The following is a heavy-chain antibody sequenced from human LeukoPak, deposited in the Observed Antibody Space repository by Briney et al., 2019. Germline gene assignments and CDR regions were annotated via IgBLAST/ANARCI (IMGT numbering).Heavy chain of an antibody. CDR3: ASATGDGDEY. D-gene: IGHD7-27*01. CDR1: GGSMSRYY. CDR2: INHSGST. Sequence: SETLSLTCTVSGGSMSRYYWSWIRQPPGKGLEWIGEINHSGSTDYNPSLKSRVTISVDTSKNQFSLKLSSVTAADTAVYYCASATGDGDEYWGQGTLVTVSS. J-gene: IGHJ4*02. V-gene: IGHV4-34*01.